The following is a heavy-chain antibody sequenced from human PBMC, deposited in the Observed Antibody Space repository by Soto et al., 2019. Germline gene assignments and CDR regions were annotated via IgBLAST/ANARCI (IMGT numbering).Heavy chain of an antibody. V-gene: IGHV3-21*01. Sequence: EVQLVESGGGLVKPGGSLRLSCAASGFTFSSYSMNWVRQAPGKGLEWVSSISSSSSYIYYADSVKGRFTISRDNAKNSLYLQMNSLRAEDTAVYYCASPGYSSGWAHFDYWGQGTLVTVSS. J-gene: IGHJ4*02. CDR3: ASPGYSSGWAHFDY. D-gene: IGHD6-19*01. CDR2: ISSSSSYI. CDR1: GFTFSSYS.